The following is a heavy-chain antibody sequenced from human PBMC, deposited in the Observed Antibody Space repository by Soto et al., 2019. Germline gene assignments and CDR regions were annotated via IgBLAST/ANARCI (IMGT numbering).Heavy chain of an antibody. CDR1: GFTFSSYG. V-gene: IGHV3-33*01. D-gene: IGHD4-17*01. J-gene: IGHJ4*02. Sequence: PGGSLRLSCAASGFTFSSYGMHWVRQAPGKGLEWVAVIWYDGSNKYYADSVKGRFTTSRDNSKNTLYLQMNSLRAEDTAVYYCARDRRTTVTTYYFDYWGQGTLVTVSS. CDR3: ARDRRTTVTTYYFDY. CDR2: IWYDGSNK.